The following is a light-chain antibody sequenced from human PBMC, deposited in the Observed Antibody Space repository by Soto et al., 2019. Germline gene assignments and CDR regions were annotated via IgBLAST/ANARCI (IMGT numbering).Light chain of an antibody. V-gene: IGLV4-69*01. J-gene: IGLJ3*02. CDR1: SGHSSYT. CDR3: QVWGTGTQRV. Sequence: QPVLTQSPSAYASLGASVKLTCTLSSGHSSYTIAWHQQQPEKGLRFLMKVNSDGSYIKGDGIPDRFSGSISGAERHLSISNLQSEDEADYYCQVWGTGTQRVFGGGTKLTVL. CDR2: VNSDGSY.